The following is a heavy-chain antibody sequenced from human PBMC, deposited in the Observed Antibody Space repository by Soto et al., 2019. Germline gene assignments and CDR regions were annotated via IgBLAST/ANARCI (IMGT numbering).Heavy chain of an antibody. V-gene: IGHV3-64D*06. Sequence: EVQLVESGGGLVQPGGSLRLSCSASGFTFSSYAMHWVRQAPGKGLEYVSAISSNGGSTYYADSVKGRFTISRDNSKNTLYLQMSSLRAEDTAVYYCVKDRGGYSGSYYEGYFDYWGQGTLVTVSS. CDR3: VKDRGGYSGSYYEGYFDY. J-gene: IGHJ4*02. CDR1: GFTFSSYA. CDR2: ISSNGGST. D-gene: IGHD1-26*01.